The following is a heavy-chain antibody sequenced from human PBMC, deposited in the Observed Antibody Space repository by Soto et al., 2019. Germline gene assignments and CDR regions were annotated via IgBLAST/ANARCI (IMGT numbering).Heavy chain of an antibody. CDR3: ARNVGDANAFDI. J-gene: IGHJ3*02. Sequence: QVQLVQSGAEVKKPGASVKVSCKASGYTFTSYGISWVRQAPGQGLEWMGWISAYNGNTNYAQKLQGRVTMPTDTSTSRASRELRSLRADDTAVYYCARNVGDANAFDIGGQGTMVTVSS. V-gene: IGHV1-18*01. D-gene: IGHD1-26*01. CDR2: ISAYNGNT. CDR1: GYTFTSYG.